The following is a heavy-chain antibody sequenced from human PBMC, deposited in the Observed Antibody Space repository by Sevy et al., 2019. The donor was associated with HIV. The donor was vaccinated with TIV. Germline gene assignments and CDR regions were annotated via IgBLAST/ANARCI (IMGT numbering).Heavy chain of an antibody. D-gene: IGHD3-10*01. J-gene: IGHJ6*02. CDR2: LNWNGGST. CDR1: GFTFDYYG. CDR3: ARASVVRGVSLYYYHYGMGV. Sequence: GGSLRLSCAASGFTFDYYGMSWVRQVPGRGLEWVSGLNWNGGSTRYADSVKGRFTISRDNAKNSLYLQMNSLRAEDTALYYCARASVVRGVSLYYYHYGMGVWGQGTTVTVSS. V-gene: IGHV3-20*04.